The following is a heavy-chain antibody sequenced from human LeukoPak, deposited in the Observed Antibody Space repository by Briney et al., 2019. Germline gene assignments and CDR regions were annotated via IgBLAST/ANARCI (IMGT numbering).Heavy chain of an antibody. CDR2: INHSGST. CDR1: GGSFSGYY. D-gene: IGHD2-15*01. J-gene: IGHJ4*02. Sequence: SETLSLTCAVYGGSFSGYYWSWIRQPPGKGLEWIGEINHSGSTNYKPSLKSRVTISVDTSKNQFSLKLSSVTAADTAVYYCARGQGGPDYWGQGTLVTVSS. CDR3: ARGQGGPDY. V-gene: IGHV4-34*01.